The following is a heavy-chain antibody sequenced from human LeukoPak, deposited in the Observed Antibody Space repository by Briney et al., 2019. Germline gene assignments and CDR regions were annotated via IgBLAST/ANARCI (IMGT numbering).Heavy chain of an antibody. D-gene: IGHD6-19*01. CDR2: IIPILGIA. Sequence: GGSLRLSCAASGFTFSSYAISWVRQAPGQGLEWMGRIIPILGIANYAQKFQGRVTITADKSTSTAYMELSSLRSEDTAVYYCWVGAVAGWGPYYFDYWGQGTLVTVSS. V-gene: IGHV1-69*04. CDR3: WVGAVAGWGPYYFDY. CDR1: GFTFSSYA. J-gene: IGHJ4*02.